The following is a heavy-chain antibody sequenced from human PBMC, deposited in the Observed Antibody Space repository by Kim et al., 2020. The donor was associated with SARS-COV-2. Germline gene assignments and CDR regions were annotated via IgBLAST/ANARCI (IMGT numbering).Heavy chain of an antibody. D-gene: IGHD3-10*01. CDR3: AKFGRFTRVRGYAKDV. V-gene: IGHV3-23*01. Sequence: VNGRCTISRDNSKNRLYVQMNGLRAEDTAVYYCAKFGRFTRVRGYAKDVWGQGTTVTVSS. J-gene: IGHJ6*02.